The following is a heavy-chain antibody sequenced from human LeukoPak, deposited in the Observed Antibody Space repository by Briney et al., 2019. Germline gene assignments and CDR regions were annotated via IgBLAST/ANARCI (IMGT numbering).Heavy chain of an antibody. J-gene: IGHJ4*02. CDR2: IYTSGST. D-gene: IGHD6-19*01. CDR1: GGSISSGSYY. V-gene: IGHV4-61*02. Sequence: SETLSLTCTVSGGSISSGSYYWSWIRQPAGKGLEWIGRIYTSGSTNYNPSLKSRVTMSVDTSKNQFSLKLSSVTAADTAVYYCARSSGWLDYWGQGTLVTVSS. CDR3: ARSSGWLDY.